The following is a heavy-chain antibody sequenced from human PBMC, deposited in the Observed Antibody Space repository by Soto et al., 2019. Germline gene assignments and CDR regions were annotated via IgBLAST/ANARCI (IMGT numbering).Heavy chain of an antibody. D-gene: IGHD6-19*01. Sequence: QVQLVQSGAEVKKPGASVKVSCKASVYTFTSYGISWVRQAPGQGREWMGWISDYNGNTNYAQKLQGKVTITTDTPTSTAYLELRSLRSDDTAVYYCARDGTSIAVAAAFDYWGQGTLVTVSS. V-gene: IGHV1-18*01. J-gene: IGHJ4*02. CDR1: VYTFTSYG. CDR3: ARDGTSIAVAAAFDY. CDR2: ISDYNGNT.